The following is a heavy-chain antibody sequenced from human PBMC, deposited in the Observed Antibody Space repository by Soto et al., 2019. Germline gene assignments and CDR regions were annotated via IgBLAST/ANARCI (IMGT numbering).Heavy chain of an antibody. V-gene: IGHV2-5*02. CDR1: GFSLTTTGVG. J-gene: IGHJ4*01. Sequence: SVPTLVNPTQTLTLTCTFSGFSLTTTGVGVGWIRQPPGKALEWLALVYCDDDKTYRPSLKSSLTITKDTSKNQVVLTMTNVEPVDTATYYCAHRRSGPHFEYWGHGILVTVSS. CDR3: AHRRSGPHFEY. D-gene: IGHD3-3*01. CDR2: VYCDDDK.